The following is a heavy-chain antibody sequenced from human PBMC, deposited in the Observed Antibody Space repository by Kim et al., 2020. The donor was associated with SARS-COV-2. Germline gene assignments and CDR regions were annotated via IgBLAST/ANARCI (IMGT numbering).Heavy chain of an antibody. V-gene: IGHV4-59*01. CDR2: ST. CDR3: ARDVNDAFDI. J-gene: IGHJ3*02. Sequence: STNYNPSLKSRVTISVDTSKNQFSLKLSSVTAADTAVYYCARDVNDAFDIWGQGTMVTVSS.